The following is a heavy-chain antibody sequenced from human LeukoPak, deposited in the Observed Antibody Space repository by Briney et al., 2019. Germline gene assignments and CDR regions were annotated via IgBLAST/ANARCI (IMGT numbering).Heavy chain of an antibody. CDR3: ARGRLGSGPASYMDV. D-gene: IGHD3-10*01. CDR2: ISSSSSTI. Sequence: GGSLRLSCAASGFTFSSYTMNWVRQAPGKGLEWVSYISSSSSTIYYADSVKGRFTISRDNAKNSLYLQMNSLRAEDTAVYYCARGRLGSGPASYMDVWGKGTTVTVSS. J-gene: IGHJ6*03. V-gene: IGHV3-48*01. CDR1: GFTFSSYT.